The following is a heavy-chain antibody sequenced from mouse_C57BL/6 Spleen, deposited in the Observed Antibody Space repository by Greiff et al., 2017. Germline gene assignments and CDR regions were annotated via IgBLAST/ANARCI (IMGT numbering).Heavy chain of an antibody. J-gene: IGHJ2*01. D-gene: IGHD2-4*01. Sequence: EVQLEESGGGLVKPGGSLKLSCAASGFTFSSSTMSWVRQTPEKRLEWVATISGGGGNTYYPDSVKCRFTISRDNAKNTLYLQMSSLRSEDTALYYCARERGGGLRCFDDWGQGTTLTVSS. CDR2: ISGGGGNT. CDR1: GFTFSSST. V-gene: IGHV5-9*01. CDR3: ARERGGGLRCFDD.